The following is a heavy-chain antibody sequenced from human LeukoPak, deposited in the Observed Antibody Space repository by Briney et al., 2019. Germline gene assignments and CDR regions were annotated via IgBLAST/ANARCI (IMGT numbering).Heavy chain of an antibody. D-gene: IGHD1-1*01. V-gene: IGHV3-33*08. J-gene: IGHJ6*02. CDR1: GFTVSSNY. Sequence: GGSLRLSCAASGFTVSSNYMSWVRQAPGKGLEWVAVIWYDGSNKYYADSVKGRFTISRDNSKNTLYLQMNSLRAEDTALYYCAREASLYNMDVWGQGTTVTVSS. CDR2: IWYDGSNK. CDR3: AREASLYNMDV.